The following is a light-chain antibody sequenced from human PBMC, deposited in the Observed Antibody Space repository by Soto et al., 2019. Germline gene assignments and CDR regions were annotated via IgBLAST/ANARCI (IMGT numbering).Light chain of an antibody. V-gene: IGKV1-5*01. CDR2: KAS. Sequence: DIQMTQSPSTLSASVGDKVTITCRASQSIRSCVAWYQQKPGQAPKLLIYKASSRATGVPARFSGSGSGTEFPLTISSLQPDDFASYYCQQYNSYKWTFGQGTKVDIK. CDR3: QQYNSYKWT. J-gene: IGKJ1*01. CDR1: QSIRSC.